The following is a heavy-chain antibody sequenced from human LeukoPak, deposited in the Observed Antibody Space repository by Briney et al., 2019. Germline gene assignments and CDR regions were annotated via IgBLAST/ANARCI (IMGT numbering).Heavy chain of an antibody. V-gene: IGHV3-53*01. CDR3: ARDMKIVGAPTYDY. D-gene: IGHD1-26*01. J-gene: IGHJ4*02. Sequence: PGGSLRLSCAASGFTVSSNYMSWVRQAPGKGLEWVSVIYSGGSTYYADSVKGRFTISRDNSKNTLYLQMNSLRAEDTAVYYCARDMKIVGAPTYDYWGQGTLVTVSS. CDR1: GFTVSSNY. CDR2: IYSGGST.